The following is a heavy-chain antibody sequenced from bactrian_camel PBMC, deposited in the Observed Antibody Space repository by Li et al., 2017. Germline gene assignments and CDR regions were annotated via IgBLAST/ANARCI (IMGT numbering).Heavy chain of an antibody. D-gene: IGHD2*01. CDR1: GFTFSRYR. CDR2: IESDGTST. Sequence: HVQLVESGGGLVQPGGSLRVSCAASGFTFSRYRITWVRQAPGRGLEWVSTIESDGTSTYYLDSVKGRFTISRDNAKNTLYLQMDSLKPEDTAMYYCAATYCSRGYLPDPLRSLYASVGQGTQVTVS. V-gene: IGHV3S6*01. J-gene: IGHJ4*01.